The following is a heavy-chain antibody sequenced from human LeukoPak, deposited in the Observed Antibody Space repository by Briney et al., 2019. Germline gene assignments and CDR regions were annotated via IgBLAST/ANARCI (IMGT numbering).Heavy chain of an antibody. CDR3: ASSLYGGTYHEY. J-gene: IGHJ4*02. CDR2: ISYDGSNK. Sequence: PGGSLRLSCAASGFTFSSYGMHWVRQAPGKGLEWVAVISYDGSNKYYADSVKGRYTISRDNSKNTLYLQMNSLRAEDTAVYYCASSLYGGTYHEYWGQGTLVTASS. D-gene: IGHD1-26*01. CDR1: GFTFSSYG. V-gene: IGHV3-30*03.